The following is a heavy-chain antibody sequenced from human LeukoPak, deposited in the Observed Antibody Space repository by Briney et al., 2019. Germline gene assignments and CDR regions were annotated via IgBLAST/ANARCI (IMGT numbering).Heavy chain of an antibody. CDR3: ARGYDILTGYSNWFDP. D-gene: IGHD3-9*01. Sequence: ASVKVSCKASGDTFTGYYMHWVRQAPGQGLEWMGWMNPNSGNTGYAQKFQGRVTMTRNTSISTAYMELSSLRSEDTAVYYCARGYDILTGYSNWFDPWGQGTLVTVSS. CDR2: MNPNSGNT. J-gene: IGHJ5*02. V-gene: IGHV1-8*02. CDR1: GDTFTGYY.